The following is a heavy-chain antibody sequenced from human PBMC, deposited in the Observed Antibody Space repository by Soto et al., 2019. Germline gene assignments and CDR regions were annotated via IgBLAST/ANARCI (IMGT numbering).Heavy chain of an antibody. J-gene: IGHJ5*02. CDR2: INHSGST. CDR1: GGSFSGYY. V-gene: IGHV4-34*01. Sequence: PSETLSLTCAVYGGSFSGYYWSWIRQPPGKGVEWIGEINHSGSTNYNPSLKSRVTISVDTSKNQFSLKLSSVTAAATAVYYCASGQVVVPATLFGSKLELYNCSDPWGQGTLVPLSS. D-gene: IGHD2-15*01. CDR3: ASGQVVVPATLFGSKLELYNCSDP.